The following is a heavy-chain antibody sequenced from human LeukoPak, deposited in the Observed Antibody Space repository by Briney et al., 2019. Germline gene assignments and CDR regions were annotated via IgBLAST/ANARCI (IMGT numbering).Heavy chain of an antibody. CDR2: VNSDGSST. Sequence: GGSLRLSCAASGFTFSSYWMHWVRQPPGKGLVWVSRVNSDGSSTSYADSVKGRFTISRDNAKNTLYLQMNSLRAEDTAVYYCARDDSSSSWYYYYYYMDVWGKGTTVTVSS. CDR1: GFTFSSYW. J-gene: IGHJ6*03. V-gene: IGHV3-74*01. CDR3: ARDDSSSSWYYYYYYMDV. D-gene: IGHD6-13*01.